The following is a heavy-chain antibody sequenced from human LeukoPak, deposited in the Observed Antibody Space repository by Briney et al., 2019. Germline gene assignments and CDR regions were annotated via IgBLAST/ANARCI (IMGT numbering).Heavy chain of an antibody. J-gene: IGHJ6*02. V-gene: IGHV1-2*02. D-gene: IGHD3-22*01. Sequence: GASVKVSCKASGYTFTGYYMHWVRQAPGQGLEWMGWINPNSGGTNYAQKFQGRVTMTRDTSISTAYMELSRLRSDDTAVYYCARDRARSSPPGSGYNYNYYGMDVWGQGTTVTVSS. CDR1: GYTFTGYY. CDR2: INPNSGGT. CDR3: ARDRARSSPPGSGYNYNYYGMDV.